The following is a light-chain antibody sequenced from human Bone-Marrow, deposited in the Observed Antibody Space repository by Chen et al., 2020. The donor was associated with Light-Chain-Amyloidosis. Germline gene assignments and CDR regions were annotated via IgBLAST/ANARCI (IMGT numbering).Light chain of an antibody. CDR2: DVS. J-gene: IGLJ2*01. Sequence: QSALTPPASVSGSPGQSITISCPGTSSDVGGYNYVSWYQQHPGKAPKLMIYDVSNRPSGVSNRFSGSKSGNTASLTISGLQAEDEADYYCSSYTSSSTLEVFGGGTKLTVL. CDR1: SSDVGGYNY. V-gene: IGLV2-14*03. CDR3: SSYTSSSTLEV.